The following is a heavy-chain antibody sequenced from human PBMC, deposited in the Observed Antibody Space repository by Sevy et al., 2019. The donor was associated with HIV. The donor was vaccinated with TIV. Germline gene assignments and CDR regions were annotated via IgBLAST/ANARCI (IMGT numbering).Heavy chain of an antibody. Sequence: GGSLRLSCAASGFTLSNYWMSWVRQPLGKGLEWLAQIKEDGSIKYYVDSVKGRFIISRDNAKNSLYLQLNSLRAEDTAVYYCVRDASSGWATDYNYGMDVWGQGSTVTVSS. CDR3: VRDASSGWATDYNYGMDV. D-gene: IGHD3-22*01. V-gene: IGHV3-7*01. CDR1: GFTLSNYW. CDR2: IKEDGSIK. J-gene: IGHJ6*02.